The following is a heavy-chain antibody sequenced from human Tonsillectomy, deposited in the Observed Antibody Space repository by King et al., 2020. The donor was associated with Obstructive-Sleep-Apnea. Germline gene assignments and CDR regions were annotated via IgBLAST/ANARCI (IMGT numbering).Heavy chain of an antibody. D-gene: IGHD5-18*01. V-gene: IGHV3-30*04. CDR3: AREDIAMASFDY. J-gene: IGHJ4*02. CDR1: GFTFSSYA. Sequence: VQLVESGGGVVPPGRSLRLSCAASGFTFSSYAMHWVRQAPGKGLEGVAIISYDGSNKYYADSVKGRFTISRDNSKNTLYLQMNSLRAEDTAVYYCAREDIAMASFDYWGQGTLVTVSS. CDR2: ISYDGSNK.